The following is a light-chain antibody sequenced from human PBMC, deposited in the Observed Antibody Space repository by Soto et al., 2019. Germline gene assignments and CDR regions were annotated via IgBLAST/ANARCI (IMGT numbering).Light chain of an antibody. CDR2: RTS. CDR1: QSISSN. CDR3: QQYNNWPRAT. Sequence: EIVMTQSPATLSVSPGERATLSCRASQSISSNFACYQQKPGQAPRPLMFRTSSRATGFPARFSGSGSGTEFNLTISSLQSEDFGVYYCQQYNNWPRATFGGGTKVEIK. J-gene: IGKJ4*01. V-gene: IGKV3-15*01.